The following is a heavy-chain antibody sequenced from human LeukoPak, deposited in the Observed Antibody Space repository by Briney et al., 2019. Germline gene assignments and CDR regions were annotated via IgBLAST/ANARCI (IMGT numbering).Heavy chain of an antibody. CDR1: GGSISSSH. CDR3: ARDNYNSGWSVWFDP. V-gene: IGHV4-4*07. CDR2: IYPSGST. J-gene: IGHJ5*02. D-gene: IGHD6-19*01. Sequence: SETLPLTCSVSGGSISSSHWSWIRQPAGKRLEWIGRIYPSGSTNYNPSLKSRVTMSIDTSKNQFSLKLSSVTAADTAVYYCARDNYNSGWSVWFDPWGQGTLVTVPS.